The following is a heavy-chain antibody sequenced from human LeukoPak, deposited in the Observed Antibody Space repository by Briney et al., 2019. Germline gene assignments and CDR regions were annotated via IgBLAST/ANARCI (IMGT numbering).Heavy chain of an antibody. D-gene: IGHD2-21*01. CDR2: IQSDGSST. J-gene: IGHJ4*02. Sequence: PGGSLRLSCAASGFTFSSYWMHWVRQAPGKGLVWVSRIQSDGSSTSYADSVKGRFTISRDNSKNTLYLQMNSLRAEDTAIYYCAKGPGKLVVVVSTFDYWGQGTLVTVSA. V-gene: IGHV3-74*01. CDR1: GFTFSSYW. CDR3: AKGPGKLVVVVSTFDY.